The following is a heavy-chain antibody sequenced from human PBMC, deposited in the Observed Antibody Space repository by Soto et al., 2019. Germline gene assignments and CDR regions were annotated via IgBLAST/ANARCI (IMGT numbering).Heavy chain of an antibody. J-gene: IGHJ6*02. CDR2: IIPIFGTA. CDR3: ASWIQLDYYYYGMDV. V-gene: IGHV1-69*13. CDR1: GGTFSSYA. Sequence: VKVSCKASGGTFSSYAISWVRQAPGQGLEWMGGIIPIFGTANYAQKFQGRVTITADESTSTAYMELSSLRSEDTAVYYCASWIQLDYYYYGMDVWGQGTTVTVSS. D-gene: IGHD5-18*01.